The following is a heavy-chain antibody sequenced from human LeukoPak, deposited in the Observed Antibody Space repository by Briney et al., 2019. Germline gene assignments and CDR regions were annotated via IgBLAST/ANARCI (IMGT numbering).Heavy chain of an antibody. V-gene: IGHV4-59*01. CDR3: ARDRHDYYDSSEHWFDP. Sequence: SETLSLTCTVSGGSISSYYWSWIRQPPGKGLEYIGYIYYSGYTNYNPSLKSRVTISVDTSKNQFSLKLSSVTAADTAVYYCARDRHDYYDSSEHWFDPWGQGTLVTVSS. D-gene: IGHD3-22*01. CDR1: GGSISSYY. CDR2: IYYSGYT. J-gene: IGHJ5*02.